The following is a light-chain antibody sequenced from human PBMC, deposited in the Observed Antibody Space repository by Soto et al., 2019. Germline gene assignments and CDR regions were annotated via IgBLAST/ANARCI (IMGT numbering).Light chain of an antibody. J-gene: IGLJ3*02. CDR2: EVS. Sequence: QSVLTQPASVSGSPGQSITISCTGTSSDLGGYNYVSWYQQHPDKAPKLMIYEVSNRPSGVSNRFSGSSSGNTASLTISGLQAEDEADYYCSSYTSSSGWVFGGGTKLTVL. V-gene: IGLV2-14*01. CDR3: SSYTSSSGWV. CDR1: SSDLGGYNY.